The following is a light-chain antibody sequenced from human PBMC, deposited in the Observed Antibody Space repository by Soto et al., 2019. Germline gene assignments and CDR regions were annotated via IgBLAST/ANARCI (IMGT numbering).Light chain of an antibody. CDR2: AAS. Sequence: IVLTQSPGTLSLSPGERAILSCRVSQSVSSSYLASSQQKPGQAPRRPICAASSRATGLRDRLSRSGSWADFTDNISRLEPEDFAVYYFQQYGSSTWTLGHGTKVDIK. V-gene: IGKV3-20*01. CDR3: QQYGSSTWT. J-gene: IGKJ1*01. CDR1: QSVSSSY.